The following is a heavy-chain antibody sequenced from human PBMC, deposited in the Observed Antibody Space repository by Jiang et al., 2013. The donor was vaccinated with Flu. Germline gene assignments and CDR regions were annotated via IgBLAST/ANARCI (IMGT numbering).Heavy chain of an antibody. CDR2: ISSSGSTI. J-gene: IGHJ6*03. D-gene: IGHD3-16*02. CDR1: FSSYE. V-gene: IGHV3-48*03. CDR3: ARGDYVWGSYRYIGYYYYYMDV. Sequence: FSSYEMNWVRQAPGKGLEWVSYISSSGSTIYYADSVKGRFTISRDNAKNSLYLQMNSLRAEDTAVYYCARGDYVWGSYRYIGYYYYYMDVWGKGTTVTVSS.